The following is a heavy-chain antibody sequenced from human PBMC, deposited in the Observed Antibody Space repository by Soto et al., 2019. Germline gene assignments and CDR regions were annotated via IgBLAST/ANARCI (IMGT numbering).Heavy chain of an antibody. CDR2: LSGSGGTT. J-gene: IGHJ4*02. V-gene: IGHV3-23*01. CDR1: GVTFCNYA. Sequence: EVQLLESGGGLVQPGGSLRLSCTVSGVTFCNYAMNLGRQAPGKGLEWVSSLSGSGGTTYYADSVKGRFIISRDNSKNTLYLLMNSLRAEDTTLYYCAKQRADYGSGADTFYFDSWGQGALVTVSS. D-gene: IGHD3-10*01. CDR3: AKQRADYGSGADTFYFDS.